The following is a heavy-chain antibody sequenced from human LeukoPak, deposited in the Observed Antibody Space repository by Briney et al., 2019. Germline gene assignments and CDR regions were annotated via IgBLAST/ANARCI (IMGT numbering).Heavy chain of an antibody. CDR2: INPNSGGT. CDR3: ATSLEYSSSSPHY. J-gene: IGHJ4*02. Sequence: ASVKVSCKASGYTFTGYYMHWVRHAPGQGLEWMGWINPNSGGTNYAQKFQGRVTMTRDTSISTAYMELSRLRSDDTAVYYCATSLEYSSSSPHYWGQGTLVTVSS. CDR1: GYTFTGYY. D-gene: IGHD6-6*01. V-gene: IGHV1-2*02.